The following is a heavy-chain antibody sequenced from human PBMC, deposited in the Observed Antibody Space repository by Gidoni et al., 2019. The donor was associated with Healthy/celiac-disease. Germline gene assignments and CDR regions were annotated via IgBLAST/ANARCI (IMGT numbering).Heavy chain of an antibody. CDR3: AREGPYSSSWPVDY. CDR1: GGSISSSSYY. CDR2: IYYSGST. J-gene: IGHJ4*02. Sequence: QLQLQESGPGLVKPSETLSLTCTVPGGSISSSSYYWGWIRQPPGKGLEWIGSIYYSGSTYYNPSLKSRVTISVDTSKNQFSLKLSSVTAADTAVYYCAREGPYSSSWPVDYWGQGTLVTVSS. V-gene: IGHV4-39*07. D-gene: IGHD6-13*01.